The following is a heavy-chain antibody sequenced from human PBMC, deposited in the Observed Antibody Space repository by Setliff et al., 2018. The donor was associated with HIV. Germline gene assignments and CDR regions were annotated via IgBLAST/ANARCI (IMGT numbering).Heavy chain of an antibody. CDR3: ARGVGIGGNWCDP. D-gene: IGHD2-15*01. CDR1: GYSVSSGYY. Sequence: SLTCAVSGYSVSSGYYWAWIRQAPGQGLQWIGQMYYTGTTDYTPPLSSRVTTSQDKSRNQFPLKLTSVTPTDTAIYYCARGVGIGGNWCDPWGQGIMVTVSS. V-gene: IGHV4-38-2*01. J-gene: IGHJ5*02. CDR2: MYYTGTT.